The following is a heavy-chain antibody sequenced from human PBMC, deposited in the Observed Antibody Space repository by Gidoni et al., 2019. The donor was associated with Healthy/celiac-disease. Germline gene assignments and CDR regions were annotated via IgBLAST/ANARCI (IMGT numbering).Heavy chain of an antibody. CDR2: ISSSSSTI. CDR1: GFTFSSYS. V-gene: IGHV3-48*01. CDR3: ARDVGVGKYYFDY. Sequence: RLSCAASGFTFSSYSMNWVRQAPGKGLEWVSYISSSSSTIYYADSVKGRFTISRDNAKNSLYLQMNSLRAEDTAVYYCARDVGVGKYYFDYWGQGTLVTVSS. J-gene: IGHJ4*02. D-gene: IGHD3-3*01.